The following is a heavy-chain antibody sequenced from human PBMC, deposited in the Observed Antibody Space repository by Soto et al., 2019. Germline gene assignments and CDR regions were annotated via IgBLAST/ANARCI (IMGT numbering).Heavy chain of an antibody. CDR1: GDSVSSNSAA. CDR3: ARIIGNGYCSGGSCYSPSGMDV. CDR2: TYYRSKWYN. Sequence: SQTLSLTCAISGDSVSSNSAAWNWIRQSPSRGLEWLGRTYYRSKWYNDYAVSVKSRITINPDTSKNQYSLQLNSVTPEDTAVFYCARIIGNGYCSGGSCYSPSGMDVWGKGTTVTVSS. J-gene: IGHJ6*04. V-gene: IGHV6-1*01. D-gene: IGHD2-15*01.